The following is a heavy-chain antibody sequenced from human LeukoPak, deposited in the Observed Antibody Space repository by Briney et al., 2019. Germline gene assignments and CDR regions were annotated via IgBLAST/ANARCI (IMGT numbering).Heavy chain of an antibody. J-gene: IGHJ4*02. D-gene: IGHD5-24*01. Sequence: GGSLRLSCRASGFTFSSYAMSWVRQAPGKGLEWVSSLTASGGSTYYTDSVKGRFTISRDNSMNTLYLQMNSLRAEDTAVYYCSKDLGRDGYIYWGQGSLVTVSS. V-gene: IGHV3-23*01. CDR3: SKDLGRDGYIY. CDR1: GFTFSSYA. CDR2: LTASGGST.